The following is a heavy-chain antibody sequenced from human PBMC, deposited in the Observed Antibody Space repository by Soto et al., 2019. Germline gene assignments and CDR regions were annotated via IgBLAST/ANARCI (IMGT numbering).Heavy chain of an antibody. D-gene: IGHD6-13*01. CDR2: ISAYNGNT. V-gene: IGHV1-18*04. CDR3: ARLMGRIAAAGTPGGAIDY. Sequence: ASVKVSFKASGYTFTSYGISWLRQAPGQGLEWMGWISAYNGNTNYAQKLQGRVTMTTDTSTSTAYMELRSLRSDDTAVYYCARLMGRIAAAGTPGGAIDYWGQGTLVTVSS. J-gene: IGHJ4*02. CDR1: GYTFTSYG.